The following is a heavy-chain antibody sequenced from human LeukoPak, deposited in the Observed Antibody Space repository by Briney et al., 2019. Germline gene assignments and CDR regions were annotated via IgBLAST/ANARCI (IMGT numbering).Heavy chain of an antibody. CDR3: ARTIFGVVNDAFDI. D-gene: IGHD3-3*01. Sequence: SETLSLTCAVYGGSFSGYYWSWIRQPPGKGLEWIGEINHSGSTNYNPSLKSRVTISVDTSKNQFSLKLSSVTAADTAVYYCARTIFGVVNDAFDIWGQGTMVTVSS. CDR2: INHSGST. J-gene: IGHJ3*02. CDR1: GGSFSGYY. V-gene: IGHV4-34*01.